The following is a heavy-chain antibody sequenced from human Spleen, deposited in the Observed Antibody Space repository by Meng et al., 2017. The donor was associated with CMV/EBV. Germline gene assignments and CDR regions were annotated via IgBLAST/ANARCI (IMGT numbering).Heavy chain of an antibody. V-gene: IGHV1-46*01. CDR3: ARRYYFDY. Sequence: KVSCKASGNTLARYYIHWVRQAPGQGLEWMGVIDPGAGTTTYAQKFQGRVTMITDTPTNTVYMELSSLRSDDTAVYFCARRYYFDYWGQGTLVTVSS. CDR1: GNTLARYY. CDR2: IDPGAGTT. J-gene: IGHJ4*01.